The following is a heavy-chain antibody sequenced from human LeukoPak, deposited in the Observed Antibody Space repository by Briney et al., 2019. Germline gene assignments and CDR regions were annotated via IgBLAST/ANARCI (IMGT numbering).Heavy chain of an antibody. Sequence: GGSLRLSCAASGFTFISYCMSWVRQAPGKGLEWVANIKQDGSEKYYVDSVKGRFTISRDNAKNSLYLQMNSLRAEDTAVYYCAKSLTYYYGSASERWGQGTLVTVSS. D-gene: IGHD3-10*01. CDR1: GFTFISYC. V-gene: IGHV3-7*03. CDR3: AKSLTYYYGSASER. CDR2: IKQDGSEK. J-gene: IGHJ4*02.